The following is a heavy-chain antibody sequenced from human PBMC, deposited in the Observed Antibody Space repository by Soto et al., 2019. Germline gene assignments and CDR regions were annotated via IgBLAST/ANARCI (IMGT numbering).Heavy chain of an antibody. J-gene: IGHJ6*02. D-gene: IGHD3-10*01. CDR2: IRTKASSYAT. Sequence: GGSLRLSCAASGLTFSDSSIHWVRQASGKGLEWLGRIRTKASSYATAFAASLQGRFTMPRDDSKNTAYLQMNSLKIEDTAVYYCVWFAKTSDGMDVWGQGTTVTVSS. CDR1: GLTFSDSS. V-gene: IGHV3-73*01. CDR3: VWFAKTSDGMDV.